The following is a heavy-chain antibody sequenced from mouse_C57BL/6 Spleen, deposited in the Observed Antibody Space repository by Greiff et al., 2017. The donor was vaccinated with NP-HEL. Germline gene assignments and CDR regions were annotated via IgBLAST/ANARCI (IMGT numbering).Heavy chain of an antibody. CDR3: TRKDYYGSSSFAY. Sequence: VQLQQSGAELVRPGASVTLSCKALGYTFTDYEMHWVKQTPVHGLEWIGAIDPETGGTAYNQKFKGKAILTADKSSSTAYMELRSLTSEDSAVYYCTRKDYYGSSSFAYWGQGTLVTVSA. V-gene: IGHV1-15*01. D-gene: IGHD1-1*01. CDR2: IDPETGGT. CDR1: GYTFTDYE. J-gene: IGHJ3*01.